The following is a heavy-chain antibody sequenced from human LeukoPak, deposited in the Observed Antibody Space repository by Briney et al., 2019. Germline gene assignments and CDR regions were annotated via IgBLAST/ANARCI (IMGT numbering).Heavy chain of an antibody. CDR2: INPSGGST. Sequence: GASVKVSCKASGYTFTSYYMHWVRQAPGQGLEWMGIINPSGGSTSCAQKFQGRVTMTRDTSTSTVYMELSSLRSEDTAVYYCARVSIEMAVFDYWGQGTLVTVSS. J-gene: IGHJ4*02. CDR1: GYTFTSYY. V-gene: IGHV1-46*01. D-gene: IGHD6-19*01. CDR3: ARVSIEMAVFDY.